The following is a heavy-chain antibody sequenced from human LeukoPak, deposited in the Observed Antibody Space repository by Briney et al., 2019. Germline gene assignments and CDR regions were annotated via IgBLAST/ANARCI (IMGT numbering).Heavy chain of an antibody. V-gene: IGHV3-33*01. CDR1: GFTFSSYG. CDR2: IWYDGNNK. D-gene: IGHD1-26*01. J-gene: IGHJ6*02. Sequence: PGGSLRLSCAASGFTFSSYGMHWVRQAPGKGLEWVAVIWYDGNNKYYADFVKGRFTISRDNSKNTLYLQLNSLRAEDTAVYNCARDRGSWEDGMFVWGQGTTVTVSS. CDR3: ARDRGSWEDGMFV.